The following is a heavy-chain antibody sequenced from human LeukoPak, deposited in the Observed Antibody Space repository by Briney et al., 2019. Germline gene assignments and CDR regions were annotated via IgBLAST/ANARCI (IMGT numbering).Heavy chain of an antibody. D-gene: IGHD3-22*01. V-gene: IGHV3-21*01. CDR2: ISSTTTYI. CDR3: AREGDYHDSSGYYFGPNDAFDI. CDR1: GFTFNHYA. J-gene: IGHJ3*02. Sequence: GGSLRLSCAASGFTFNHYAMNWVRQAPGKGLEWVASISSTTTYIYYADSVKGRLTISRDNSKNTLDLQMNSLRAEDTAVYYCAREGDYHDSSGYYFGPNDAFDIWGQGTTVIVSS.